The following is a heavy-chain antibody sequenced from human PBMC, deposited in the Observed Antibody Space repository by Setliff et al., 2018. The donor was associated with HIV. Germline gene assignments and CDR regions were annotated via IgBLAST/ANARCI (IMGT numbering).Heavy chain of an antibody. CDR3: ARALLPIYEDSNYDEENYIFDI. V-gene: IGHV1-2*06. CDR2: FNPNSGGT. CDR1: GYTLTKLS. J-gene: IGHJ3*02. Sequence: ASVKVSCKVSGYTLTKLSMHWVRQAPGQGLEWMGRFNPNSGGTNYAQRFQGRVTMTRDASINTAYMELSRLRSDDTAVYFCARALLPIYEDSNYDEENYIFDIWGLGTMVTVSS. D-gene: IGHD4-17*01.